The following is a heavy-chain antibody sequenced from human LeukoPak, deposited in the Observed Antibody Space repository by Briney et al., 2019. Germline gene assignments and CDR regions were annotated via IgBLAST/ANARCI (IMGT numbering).Heavy chain of an antibody. Sequence: QSGGSLRLSCAASGFTFSSYWMQWVRQAPRKGPLWVSRINSDGGNTAYADSVKGRFIVSRDNAKNTLYLQMNSLRVEDTAVYYCTRGYNYRIDYWGQGTQVSVSS. J-gene: IGHJ4*02. V-gene: IGHV3-74*01. CDR3: TRGYNYRIDY. CDR1: GFTFSSYW. D-gene: IGHD5-24*01. CDR2: INSDGGNT.